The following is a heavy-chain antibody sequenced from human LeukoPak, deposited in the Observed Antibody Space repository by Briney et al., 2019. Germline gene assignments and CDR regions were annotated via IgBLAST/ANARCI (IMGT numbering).Heavy chain of an antibody. CDR3: ARAYYYDPGGAFDI. CDR1: GFTFSSYW. CDR2: IYSGGST. J-gene: IGHJ3*02. V-gene: IGHV3-53*01. D-gene: IGHD3-22*01. Sequence: GGSLRLSCAASGFTFSSYWMSWVRQAPGKGLEWVSVIYSGGSTYYADSVKGRFTISRDNSKNTLYLQMNSLRAEDTAVYYCARAYYYDPGGAFDIWGQGTMVTVSS.